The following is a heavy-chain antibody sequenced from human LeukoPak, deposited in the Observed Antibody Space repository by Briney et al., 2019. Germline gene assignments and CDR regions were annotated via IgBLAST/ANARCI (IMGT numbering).Heavy chain of an antibody. Sequence: ASVKVSCKASGYTFTGYYMHWVRQAPGQGLVWMGWINPNSGGTNYAQKFQGRVTMTRDTSISTAYMELSRLRSDDTAVYYCARSGSGSGAFDIWGQGTMVTVSS. J-gene: IGHJ3*02. CDR3: ARSGSGSGAFDI. D-gene: IGHD6-19*01. CDR1: GYTFTGYY. CDR2: INPNSGGT. V-gene: IGHV1-2*02.